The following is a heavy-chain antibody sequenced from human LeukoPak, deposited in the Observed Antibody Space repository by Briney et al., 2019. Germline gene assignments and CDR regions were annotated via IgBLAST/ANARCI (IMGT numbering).Heavy chain of an antibody. CDR1: GDSISSYY. CDR3: VRSSSWYQNWFDP. D-gene: IGHD6-13*01. J-gene: IGHJ5*02. V-gene: IGHV4-59*01. Sequence: PSETLSLTCTVFGDSISSYYWSWIRQPPGKGLEWIGYIHYSGSTNYNPSLQSRVTISVDTSKNQFSLILTSVTAADTAVYYCVRSSSWYQNWFDPWGQGNLVTVSS. CDR2: IHYSGST.